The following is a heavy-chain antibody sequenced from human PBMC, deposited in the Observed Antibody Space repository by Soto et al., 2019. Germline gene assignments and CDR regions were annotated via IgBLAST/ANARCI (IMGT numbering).Heavy chain of an antibody. CDR1: GFTFSSYG. D-gene: IGHD6-13*01. V-gene: IGHV3-33*01. Sequence: GGSLRLSCAASGFTFSSYGMHWVGQAPGKGLEWVAVIWYDGSNKYYADSVKGRFTISRDNSKNTLYLQMNSLRAEDTAVYYCARALDSSSWYAHDAFDIWGQGTMVTVSS. CDR2: IWYDGSNK. J-gene: IGHJ3*02. CDR3: ARALDSSSWYAHDAFDI.